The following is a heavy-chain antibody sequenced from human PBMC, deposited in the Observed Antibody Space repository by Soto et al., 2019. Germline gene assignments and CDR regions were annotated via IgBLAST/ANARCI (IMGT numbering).Heavy chain of an antibody. V-gene: IGHV3-7*04. J-gene: IGHJ3*02. CDR2: IKQDGSEK. CDR3: ARAGHSGYDYRADAFDI. CDR1: GFTFSSYW. D-gene: IGHD5-12*01. Sequence: PGGSLRLSCAASGFTFSSYWMSWVRQAPGKGLEWVANIKQDGSEKYYVDSVKGRFTISRDNAKNSLYLQMNSLRAEDTAVYYCARAGHSGYDYRADAFDIWGQGTMVTVSS.